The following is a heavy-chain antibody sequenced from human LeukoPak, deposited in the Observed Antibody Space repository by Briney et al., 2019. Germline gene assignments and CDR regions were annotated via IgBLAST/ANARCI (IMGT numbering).Heavy chain of an antibody. D-gene: IGHD5-12*01. CDR1: GYSISSGYY. J-gene: IGHJ5*02. V-gene: IGHV4-38-2*02. CDR2: IYHSGST. CDR3: ARWWLRSSRFDP. Sequence: SETLSLTCTVCGYSISSGYYWGWIRQPPGKGLEWIGSIYHSGSTYYNPSLKSRVTISVDTSKNQFSLKLSSVTAADTAVYYCARWWLRSSRFDPWGQGTLVTVSS.